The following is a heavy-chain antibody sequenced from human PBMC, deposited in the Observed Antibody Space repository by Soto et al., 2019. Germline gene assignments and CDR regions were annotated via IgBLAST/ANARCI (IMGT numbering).Heavy chain of an antibody. CDR1: GYTFTGYY. J-gene: IGHJ4*02. CDR2: INPNSGGT. D-gene: IGHD5-18*01. CDR3: ARGIKQLWLLGYFDY. Sequence: ASVKVSCKASGYTFTGYYMHWVRQAPGQGLEWMGWINPNSGGTNYAQKFQGWVTMTRDTSTSTAYMELSRLRSDDTAVYYCARGIKQLWLLGYFDYWGQGTRVTVSS. V-gene: IGHV1-2*04.